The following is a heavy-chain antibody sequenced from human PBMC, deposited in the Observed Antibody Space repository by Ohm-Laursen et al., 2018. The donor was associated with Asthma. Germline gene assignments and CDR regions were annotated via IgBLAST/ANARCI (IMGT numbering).Heavy chain of an antibody. CDR1: GGTFSSYA. Sequence: GASVKVSCKASGGTFSSYAISWVRQAPGQGLEWMGGIIPIFGIANYAQKFQGRVTITADKSTSTAYMELSSLRSEDTAVYYCARDLYCSSTSCPSHYYYGMDVWGQGTTVTVSS. J-gene: IGHJ6*02. V-gene: IGHV1-69*10. D-gene: IGHD2-2*01. CDR2: IIPIFGIA. CDR3: ARDLYCSSTSCPSHYYYGMDV.